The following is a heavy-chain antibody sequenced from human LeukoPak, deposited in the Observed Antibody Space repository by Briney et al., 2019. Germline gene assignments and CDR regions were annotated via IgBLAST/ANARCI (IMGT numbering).Heavy chain of an antibody. Sequence: SETLSLTCAVSGYSISSGYYWGWIRQPPGKGLEWIGNIYHSGNTYYNPSLKSRVTISVDTSKNQFFLKLTSVTAADTAVYYCARHPSGRMWLQQGGWFDPWGQGTLVTVSS. CDR3: ARHPSGRMWLQQGGWFDP. CDR2: IYHSGNT. V-gene: IGHV4-38-2*01. J-gene: IGHJ5*02. D-gene: IGHD5-24*01. CDR1: GYSISSGYY.